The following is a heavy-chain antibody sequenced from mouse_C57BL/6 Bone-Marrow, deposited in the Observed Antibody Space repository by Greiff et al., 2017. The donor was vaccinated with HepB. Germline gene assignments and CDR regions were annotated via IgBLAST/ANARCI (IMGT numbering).Heavy chain of an antibody. CDR2: ISYDGSN. CDR1: GYSITSGYY. Sequence: EVQLQESGPGLVKPSQSLSLTCSVTGYSITSGYYWNWIRQFPGNKLEWMGYISYDGSNNYNPSLKNRISITRDTSKNQFFLKLNSVTTEDTATYDCASPYGMDYWGQGTSVTVSS. V-gene: IGHV3-6*01. CDR3: ASPYGMDY. J-gene: IGHJ4*01.